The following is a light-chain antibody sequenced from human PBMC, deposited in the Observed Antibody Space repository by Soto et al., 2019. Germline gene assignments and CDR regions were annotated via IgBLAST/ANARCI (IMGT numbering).Light chain of an antibody. CDR3: QQSHTTPRT. V-gene: IGKV1-39*01. J-gene: IGKJ1*01. CDR2: GAS. CDR1: QSISSH. Sequence: DIQMTHSPSSLSASVGDRVTITCRASQSISSHLNWYQQKAGKAPKLLISGASSLESGVPSRFSGSGSGTDFTLTISSLQPEDFATYYCQQSHTTPRTFGQGTKVEIK.